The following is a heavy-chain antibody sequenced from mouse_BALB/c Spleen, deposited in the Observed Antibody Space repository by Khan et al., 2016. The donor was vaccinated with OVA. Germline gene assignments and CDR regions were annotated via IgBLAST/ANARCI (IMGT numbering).Heavy chain of an antibody. J-gene: IGHJ3*01. D-gene: IGHD1-1*02. CDR3: SRLACYYNSEGFAY. CDR1: GFTFSTYG. V-gene: IGHV5-6*01. Sequence: EVELVESGGDLVKTGGSLKLSCAASGFTFSTYGMSWVRQTPDKRLEWVANISSGGHYTYYIDSVKGRFTISRDNAQNILDLQMTVLRSEATAMYYCSRLACYYNSEGFAYWGRGTLVTVSA. CDR2: ISSGGHYT.